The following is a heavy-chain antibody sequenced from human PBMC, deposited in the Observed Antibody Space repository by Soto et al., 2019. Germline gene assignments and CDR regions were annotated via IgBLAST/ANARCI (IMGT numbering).Heavy chain of an antibody. J-gene: IGHJ4*02. D-gene: IGHD1-26*01. CDR2: INHRASA. V-gene: IGHV4-34*01. CDR3: ARATTSPRPRPPTN. CDR1: GGSFSGYY. Sequence: QVQLQQWGAGLLKPSETLSLTCAVYGGSFSGYYWSWIRQTPGKGLEWIGEINHRASANFNPSLKSRVTRSVDTSKNQFSLKLSSVTAADTAIYYCARATTSPRPRPPTNWGQGTLVTVSS.